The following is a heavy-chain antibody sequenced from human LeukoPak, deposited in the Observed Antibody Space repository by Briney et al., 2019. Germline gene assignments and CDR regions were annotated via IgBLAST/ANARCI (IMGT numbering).Heavy chain of an antibody. J-gene: IGHJ5*02. Sequence: SETLSLTCAVHGGSFSGFYWSWIRQPPGKGLEWIGEINHSGSTNYNPSLKSRVTISVDTSKNQFSLKLSSVTAADTAVYYCARGRPVLLWFGEPSNWFDPWGQGTLVTVSS. V-gene: IGHV4-34*01. CDR2: INHSGST. CDR1: GGSFSGFY. CDR3: ARGRPVLLWFGEPSNWFDP. D-gene: IGHD3-10*01.